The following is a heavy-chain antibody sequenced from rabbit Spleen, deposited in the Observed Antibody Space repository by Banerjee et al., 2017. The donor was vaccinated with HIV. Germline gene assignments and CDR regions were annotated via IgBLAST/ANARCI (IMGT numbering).Heavy chain of an antibody. V-gene: IGHV1S45*01. D-gene: IGHD1-1*01. Sequence: QEQLVESGGGLVTLGGSLTLTCTASGFSCYYKCVMCWVRQAPGKGLQWIGCIDAGSSGFTYFANWAKGRFTISKTSSTTVTLQMTSLTVVDTATYWCARAANNIGYCAGLWGQGTLVTVS. CDR3: ARAANNIGYCAGL. CDR2: IDAGSSGFT. CDR1: GFSCYYKCV. J-gene: IGHJ3*01.